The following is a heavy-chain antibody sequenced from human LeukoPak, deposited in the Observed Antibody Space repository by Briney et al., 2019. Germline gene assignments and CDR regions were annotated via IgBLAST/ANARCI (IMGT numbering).Heavy chain of an antibody. CDR1: GYTFTSYD. Sequence: ASVKVSCKASGYTFTSYDINWVRQATGQGLERMGWMNPNSGNTGYAQKFQGRVTITRNTSISTAYMELSSLRSEDTAVYYCARRRPAGWFDPWGQGTLVTVSS. D-gene: IGHD2-2*01. J-gene: IGHJ5*02. CDR3: ARRRPAGWFDP. V-gene: IGHV1-8*03. CDR2: MNPNSGNT.